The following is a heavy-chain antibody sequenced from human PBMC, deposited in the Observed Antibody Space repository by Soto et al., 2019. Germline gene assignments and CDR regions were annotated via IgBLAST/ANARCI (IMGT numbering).Heavy chain of an antibody. Sequence: QPGGSLRLSCGASGFTFNSHGMHWVRQAPGKGLEWVAVISYEGSNNFYAESVKGRFTISRDNSKNTLYLQMNSLRREDTAVYYCARGAEYQLLSRDYFYGMDVWGQGTTVTVSS. V-gene: IGHV3-30*03. CDR3: ARGAEYQLLSRDYFYGMDV. CDR2: ISYEGSNN. D-gene: IGHD2-2*01. J-gene: IGHJ6*02. CDR1: GFTFNSHG.